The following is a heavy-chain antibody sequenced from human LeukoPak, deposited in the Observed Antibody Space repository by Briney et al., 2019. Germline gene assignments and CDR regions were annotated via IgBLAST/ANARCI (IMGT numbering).Heavy chain of an antibody. CDR1: GFTFSSYS. D-gene: IGHD3-3*01. CDR3: ARIDFGGYYTVDY. CDR2: ISSSSSYI. J-gene: IGHJ4*02. V-gene: IGHV3-21*01. Sequence: GGSLRLSCAASGFTFSSYSMNWVRQAPGKGLEWVSSISSSSSYIYYADSVKGRFTNSRDNDKNSLYLQMNSLRAEDTAVYYCARIDFGGYYTVDYWGQGTLVTVSS.